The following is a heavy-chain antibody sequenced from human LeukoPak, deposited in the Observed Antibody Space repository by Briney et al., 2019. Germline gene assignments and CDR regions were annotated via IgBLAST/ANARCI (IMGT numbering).Heavy chain of an antibody. CDR1: GFTFSSYA. CDR2: ISGSGGRT. J-gene: IGHJ4*02. Sequence: GGSLRLSCAASGFTFSSYAMRWVRQAPGKGLEWVSAISGSGGRTYYADSVKGRFTISRDNSKNTLYLQMNNLRAEDTAVYYCAKSLITGTTLVDYWGQGTLVTVSS. V-gene: IGHV3-23*01. CDR3: AKSLITGTTLVDY. D-gene: IGHD1-7*01.